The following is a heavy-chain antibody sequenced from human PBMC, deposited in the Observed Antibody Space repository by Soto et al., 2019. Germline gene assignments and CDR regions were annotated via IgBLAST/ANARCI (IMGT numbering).Heavy chain of an antibody. Sequence: GGSLRLSCAASGFTFSSYSMNWVRQAPGKGLEWVSYISSSSSTIYYADSVKGRFTISRDNAKNSLYLQLNSLRDEDTAVSYHASQLVCSRVYGTHDAFDIWGQGTMVTVSS. J-gene: IGHJ3*02. D-gene: IGHD2-8*01. CDR3: ASQLVCSRVYGTHDAFDI. CDR2: ISSSSSTI. CDR1: GFTFSSYS. V-gene: IGHV3-48*02.